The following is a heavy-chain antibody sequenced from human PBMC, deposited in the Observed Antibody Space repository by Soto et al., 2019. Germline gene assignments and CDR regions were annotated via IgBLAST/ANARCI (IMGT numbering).Heavy chain of an antibody. CDR2: ISAYKGET. CDR3: ARDILRCGGDCYEDTFAS. V-gene: IGHV1-18*01. CDR1: GYTFTSYG. Sequence: QVQLVQSGVEVKKPGASVKVSCKASGYTFTSYGVSWVRQAPGQGLEWMGWISAYKGETNYAQEPRGRGTMTSATCTKSVSMEPRRLRPDDTAVYYCARDILRCGGDCYEDTFASWGQGKRVTVS. D-gene: IGHD2-21*02. J-gene: IGHJ3*02.